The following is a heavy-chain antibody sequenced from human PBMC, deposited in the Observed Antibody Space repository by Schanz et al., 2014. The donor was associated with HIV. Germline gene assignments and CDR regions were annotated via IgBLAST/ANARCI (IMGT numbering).Heavy chain of an antibody. J-gene: IGHJ6*02. Sequence: QVQLVESGGGVVQPGRSLRLSCAASGFTFSSYGMHWVRQAPGKGLEWEAVIWHDGSSKYYADSVKGRFTISRDNSKSTLYLQMNSLRAEDTAVYYCANSGYCTSGVCYTRGYDTDVWGQGTTVTVSS. CDR1: GFTFSSYG. CDR2: IWHDGSSK. CDR3: ANSGYCTSGVCYTRGYDTDV. V-gene: IGHV3-33*06. D-gene: IGHD2-8*01.